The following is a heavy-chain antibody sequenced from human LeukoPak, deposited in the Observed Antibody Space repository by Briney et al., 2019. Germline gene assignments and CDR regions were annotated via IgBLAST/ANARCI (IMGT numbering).Heavy chain of an antibody. CDR1: GFTFSSYA. D-gene: IGHD2-8*01. V-gene: IGHV3-30-3*01. Sequence: PGRSLRLSCAASGFTFSSYAMHWVRQAPGKGLEWVAVISYDGSNKYYADSVKGRFTISRDNARNSLYLQMNSLRTEDTAVYYCARDLYDKSSDYWGQGTLVTVSS. CDR3: ARDLYDKSSDY. J-gene: IGHJ4*02. CDR2: ISYDGSNK.